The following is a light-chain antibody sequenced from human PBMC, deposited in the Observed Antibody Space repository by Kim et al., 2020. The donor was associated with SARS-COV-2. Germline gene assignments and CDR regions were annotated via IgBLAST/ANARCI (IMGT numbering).Light chain of an antibody. CDR3: QQYTTWRGA. CDR1: QSVRSN. J-gene: IGKJ1*01. V-gene: IGKV3-15*01. Sequence: VAPGERATLSCRASQSVRSNLAWYQQKPGQAPRLLIYVASTRATGVPARFSGSGSGTEFTLTISSLQSEDFAVYYCQQYTTWRGAFGQGTKVDIK. CDR2: VAS.